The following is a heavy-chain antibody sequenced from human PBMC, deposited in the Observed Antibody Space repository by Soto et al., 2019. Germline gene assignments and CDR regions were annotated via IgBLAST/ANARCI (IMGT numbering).Heavy chain of an antibody. CDR2: IKSKTDGGTT. Sequence: EVQLVESGGGLVKPGGSLRLSCAASGFTFSNAWMSWVSQAPGKGLEWVGRIKSKTDGGTTDYAAPVKGRFTISRDESKNTLYLQMNRLKTEDTAVYYCTKDPTPGLKTDYWVQGTLVTVSS. CDR3: TKDPTPGLKTDY. J-gene: IGHJ4*02. V-gene: IGHV3-15*01. CDR1: GFTFSNAW. D-gene: IGHD2-15*01.